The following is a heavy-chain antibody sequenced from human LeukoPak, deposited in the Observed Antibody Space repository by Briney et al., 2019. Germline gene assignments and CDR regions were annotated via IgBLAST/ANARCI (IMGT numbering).Heavy chain of an antibody. J-gene: IGHJ4*02. CDR1: GFTFTNYF. CDR2: INQDGSKG. CDR3: TRENWSQDY. V-gene: IGHV3-7*01. D-gene: IGHD1-1*01. Sequence: GGSLRPSCAASGFTFTNYFMTWVRQAPGKGLEWVAHINQDGSKGNYVDSVRGRFTISRDNAKNSLYLQMDSLRAEDTATYYCTRENWSQDYWGQGTLVTVSS.